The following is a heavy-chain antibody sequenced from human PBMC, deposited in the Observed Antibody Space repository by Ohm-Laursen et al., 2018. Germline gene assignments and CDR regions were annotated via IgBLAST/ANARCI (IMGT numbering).Heavy chain of an antibody. CDR1: GFTFSNYW. V-gene: IGHV3-74*01. CDR2: INSDGSST. CDR3: ARDTYSNYIFDY. D-gene: IGHD4-11*01. Sequence: FLRLSCAASGFTFSNYWMHWVRQAPGKGLVWVSRINSDGSSTSYADSVKGRFTISRDNAKNTLSLQMNSLRAEDTAVYYCARDTYSNYIFDYWGQGTLVTVSS. J-gene: IGHJ4*02.